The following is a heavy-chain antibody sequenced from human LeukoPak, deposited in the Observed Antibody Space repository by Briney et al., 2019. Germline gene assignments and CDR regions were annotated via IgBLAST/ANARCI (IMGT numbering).Heavy chain of an antibody. V-gene: IGHV4-30-4*01. CDR2: IYYNGST. J-gene: IGHJ6*02. D-gene: IGHD6-19*01. CDR3: ARAGWTSGWDSYSYGMDV. Sequence: PSQTLSLTCSVSGGSISSGNYYWSWIRQPPGKGLEWIGYIYYNGSTFYNPSLKSRLTTSVDTSKNQFSLKLSSVTAADTAVYYCARAGWTSGWDSYSYGMDVWGQGTTVTVSS. CDR1: GGSISSGNYY.